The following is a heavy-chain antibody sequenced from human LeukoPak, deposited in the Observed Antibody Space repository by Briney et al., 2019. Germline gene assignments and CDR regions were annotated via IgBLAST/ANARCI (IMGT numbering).Heavy chain of an antibody. D-gene: IGHD3-22*01. J-gene: IGHJ3*01. CDR2: ISSSSDTI. CDR3: ARDLSYSRDDAFDL. V-gene: IGHV3-48*04. Sequence: HPGGSLRLSCAASGFIFNTYSMNWVRQAPGKGLEWVSYISSSSDTIYYADSVKGRFTISRDNAKNSLYLQMNSLRAEDTAVYYCARDLSYSRDDAFDLWGQGTMVTVSS. CDR1: GFIFNTYS.